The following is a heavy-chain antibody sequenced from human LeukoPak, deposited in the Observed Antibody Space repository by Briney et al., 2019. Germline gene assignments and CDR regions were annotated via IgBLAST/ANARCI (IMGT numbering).Heavy chain of an antibody. D-gene: IGHD1-7*01. V-gene: IGHV4-59*01. J-gene: IGHJ6*03. CDR1: GGSFNNDY. Sequence: SETLSVTCSVSGGSFNNDYWSWIRQTPGKGLEWIGYIPNNGGTIYNPSLKTRVTISVDTSKNQFFLKLASVTAADTAVYFCVRDRGPNLHYYIDVWGKGTTVTVSS. CDR3: VRDRGPNLHYYIDV. CDR2: IPNNGGT.